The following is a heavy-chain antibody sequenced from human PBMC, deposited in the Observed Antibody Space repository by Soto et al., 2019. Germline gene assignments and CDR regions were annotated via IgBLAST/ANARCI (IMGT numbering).Heavy chain of an antibody. CDR1: GGTFSSYT. D-gene: IGHD2-2*01. J-gene: IGHJ6*03. V-gene: IGHV1-69*08. CDR2: IIPILGIA. CDR3: AREFSEVPAPIFESSYYYYMDV. Sequence: QVQLVQSGAEVKKPGSSVKVSCKASGGTFSSYTISWVRQAPGQGLEWMGRIIPILGIANYAQKFQGRVTISADKPTSTGYMQMNSLRCQDTAVSYCAREFSEVPAPIFESSYYYYMDVWGKGTTVTGCS.